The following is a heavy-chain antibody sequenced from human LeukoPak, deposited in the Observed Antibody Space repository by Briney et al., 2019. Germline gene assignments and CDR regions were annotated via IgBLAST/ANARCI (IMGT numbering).Heavy chain of an antibody. V-gene: IGHV1-69*13. Sequence: SVKVSCKASGGTFSSYAISWVRQAPGQGLEWMGGIIPIFGTANYAQKFQGRVTITADESTSTAYMELSSLRSEDTAVYYCARDRGYYGSGSYYKDPLGYWGQGTLVTVSS. J-gene: IGHJ4*02. CDR3: ARDRGYYGSGSYYKDPLGY. D-gene: IGHD3-10*01. CDR2: IIPIFGTA. CDR1: GGTFSSYA.